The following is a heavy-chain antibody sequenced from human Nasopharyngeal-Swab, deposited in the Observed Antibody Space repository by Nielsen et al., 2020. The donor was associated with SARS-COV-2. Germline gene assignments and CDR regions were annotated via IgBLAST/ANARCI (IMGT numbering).Heavy chain of an antibody. J-gene: IGHJ4*02. V-gene: IGHV5-51*01. CDR2: IYPVDSDT. Sequence: GGSLRPSCKASGYPFLIYWIGWLRQLPGKGPEWIRFIYPVDSDTRFSPSFEGQFTMSVDRSISTAYLQWSSLKDSDSAMYYCARVGWTGNDRGQLDSWGQGTLVTVYS. CDR3: ARVGWTGNDRGQLDS. CDR1: GYPFLIYW. D-gene: IGHD3/OR15-3a*01.